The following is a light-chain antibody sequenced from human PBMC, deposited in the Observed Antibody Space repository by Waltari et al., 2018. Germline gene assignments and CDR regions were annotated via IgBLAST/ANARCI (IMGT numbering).Light chain of an antibody. Sequence: QSVLTQPPSASGTPGQRVTVSCSGTNSNVGGSSLNWYQQLPGTAPKLLIYNGDQRPSGVPDRFSGSKSATSASLAISDLQSEEEADYYCVAWDDRLKGWVFGGGTKVTVL. CDR2: NGD. CDR1: NSNVGGSS. J-gene: IGLJ3*02. V-gene: IGLV1-44*01. CDR3: VAWDDRLKGWV.